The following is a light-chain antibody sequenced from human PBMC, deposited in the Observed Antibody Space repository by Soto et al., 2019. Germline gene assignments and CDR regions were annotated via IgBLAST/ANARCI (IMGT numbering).Light chain of an antibody. CDR1: QIVSTNF. V-gene: IGKV3-20*01. Sequence: EIVLTQSPGTLSLSPGERATLSCRASQIVSTNFLAWYQQKPGQAPWLLIYGASTRATGIPDRFSGSGSGTDFTLTISRLEPEDFALYYCQQHGDSPFTFGPGTKVDIK. J-gene: IGKJ3*01. CDR3: QQHGDSPFT. CDR2: GAS.